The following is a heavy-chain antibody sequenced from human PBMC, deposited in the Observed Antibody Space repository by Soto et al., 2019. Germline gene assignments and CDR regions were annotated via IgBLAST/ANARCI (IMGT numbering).Heavy chain of an antibody. Sequence: QVQLVQSGAEVKKPGSSVKVSCKASGGTFSSYTISWVRQAPGQGLEWMGRSIPILGIANYAQKVQGRVTITADKSTSTAYMELSSLRSEDTAVYYCARVLDGMDVWGQGTTVTVSS. CDR3: ARVLDGMDV. J-gene: IGHJ6*02. CDR1: GGTFSSYT. CDR2: SIPILGIA. V-gene: IGHV1-69*02.